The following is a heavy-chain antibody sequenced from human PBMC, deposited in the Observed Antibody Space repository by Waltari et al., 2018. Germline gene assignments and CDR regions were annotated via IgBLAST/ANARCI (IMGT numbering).Heavy chain of an antibody. CDR3: VKDVNWGDLEY. J-gene: IGHJ4*02. CDR1: GFPYSRCR. CDR2: IRPYGINK. V-gene: IGHV3-30*02. Sequence: QVQLVEPGGGVVQPGGSLSLSCTAPGFPYSRCRMHWVRQATGKGLEWGAFIRPYGINKYYADSVKGRFTSSRDNFKNMLFLQMNSLRAEDTAVYYCVKDVNWGDLEYWGQGTLVTVSS. D-gene: IGHD7-27*01.